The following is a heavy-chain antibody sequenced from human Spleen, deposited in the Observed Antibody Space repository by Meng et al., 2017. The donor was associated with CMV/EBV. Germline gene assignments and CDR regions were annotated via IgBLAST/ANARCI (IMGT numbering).Heavy chain of an antibody. CDR1: GFTFTKYA. CDR2: IRGRGGSP. Sequence: SGFTFTKYAMNGVRQAPGKGLEWVSGIRGRGGSPYYADSVKGRFSISRDNSNNMLYLEMNSLRVEDTATYYCVKDDSTSWYSTWFDPWGQGTLVTVSS. V-gene: IGHV3-23*01. D-gene: IGHD2-2*01. CDR3: VKDDSTSWYSTWFDP. J-gene: IGHJ5*02.